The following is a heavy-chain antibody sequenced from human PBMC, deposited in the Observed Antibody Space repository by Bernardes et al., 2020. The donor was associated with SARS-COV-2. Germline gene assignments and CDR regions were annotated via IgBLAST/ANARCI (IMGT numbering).Heavy chain of an antibody. D-gene: IGHD2-2*01. CDR1: GFTFSSYA. Sequence: GGSLRLSCAASGFTFSSYAMTWVRQAPGKGLEWVSAISGSGVNTFYADSVKGRFTISRDNSKNTLYLQMNSLRAEDTALYYCAQDGLAVPAAIGSVYWGQGSPVTVDS. J-gene: IGHJ4*02. CDR3: AQDGLAVPAAIGSVY. V-gene: IGHV3-23*01. CDR2: ISGSGVNT.